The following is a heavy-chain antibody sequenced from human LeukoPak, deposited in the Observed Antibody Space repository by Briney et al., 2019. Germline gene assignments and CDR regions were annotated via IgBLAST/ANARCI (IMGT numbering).Heavy chain of an antibody. J-gene: IGHJ4*02. V-gene: IGHV5-51*01. Sequence: GESLKISRKGSGYSFTSYWIGWVRQMPGKGLEWMGIIYPGDSDTRYSPSFQGQVTISADKSISTAYLQWSSLKASDTAMYYCARRWMVVAATQDYFDYWGQGTLVTVSS. D-gene: IGHD2-15*01. CDR3: ARRWMVVAATQDYFDY. CDR1: GYSFTSYW. CDR2: IYPGDSDT.